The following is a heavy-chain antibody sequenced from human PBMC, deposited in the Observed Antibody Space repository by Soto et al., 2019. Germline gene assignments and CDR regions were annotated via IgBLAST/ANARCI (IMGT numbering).Heavy chain of an antibody. CDR2: ISYDGSNK. CDR3: AKEKRERGATPNAFDI. Sequence: QVQLVESGGGVVQPGRSLRLSCAASGFTFSSYGMHWVRQAPGKGLEWVAVISYDGSNKYYADSVNGRFTISRDNSKNTLYLQMNSLRAEDTAVYYCAKEKRERGATPNAFDIWGQGTMVTVSS. J-gene: IGHJ3*02. CDR1: GFTFSSYG. D-gene: IGHD3-16*01. V-gene: IGHV3-30*18.